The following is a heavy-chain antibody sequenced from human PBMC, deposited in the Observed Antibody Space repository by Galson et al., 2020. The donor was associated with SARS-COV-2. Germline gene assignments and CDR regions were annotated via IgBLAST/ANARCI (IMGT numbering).Heavy chain of an antibody. CDR3: ARIRFWTPVGSGSRRSFDY. V-gene: IGHV4-39*01. D-gene: IGHD3-10*01. CDR1: GGSISSSSYY. CDR2: IYYSGST. Sequence: SETLSLTCTVSGGSISSSSYYWGWIRQPPGKGLEWIGSIYYSGSTYYNPSLKSRVTISVDTSKNQFSLKLSSVTAADTAVYYCARIRFWTPVGSGSRRSFDYWGQGTLVTVSS. J-gene: IGHJ4*02.